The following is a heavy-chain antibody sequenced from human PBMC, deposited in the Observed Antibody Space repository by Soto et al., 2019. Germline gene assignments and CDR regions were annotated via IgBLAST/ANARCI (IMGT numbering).Heavy chain of an antibody. V-gene: IGHV4-39*02. CDR2: IDYNALA. D-gene: IGHD2-15*01. CDR1: GGSIYRSGYY. CDR3: GTVLVGATGLTYYDS. Sequence: SETLSPTCTVPGGSIYRSGYYWGWIRQPRDMGLDCIVNIDYNALAYSNPSLKIQVTMCTDTSNNHFSLTLDSVTAADTALYFCGTVLVGATGLTYYDSWGAGTRGT. J-gene: IGHJ4*02.